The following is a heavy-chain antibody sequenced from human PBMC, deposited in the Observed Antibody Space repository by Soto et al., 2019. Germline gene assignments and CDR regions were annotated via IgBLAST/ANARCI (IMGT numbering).Heavy chain of an antibody. CDR3: ALVRAAAAGTDY. J-gene: IGHJ4*02. D-gene: IGHD6-13*01. CDR1: GYTFTSYD. V-gene: IGHV1-8*01. Sequence: ASVKVSCKASGYTFTSYDINWVRQATGQGLEWMGWMNPNSGNTGYAQKFQGRVTMTRNTSISTAYMELSSLRSEDTAVYYCALVRAAAAGTDYWGQGTLVTVSS. CDR2: MNPNSGNT.